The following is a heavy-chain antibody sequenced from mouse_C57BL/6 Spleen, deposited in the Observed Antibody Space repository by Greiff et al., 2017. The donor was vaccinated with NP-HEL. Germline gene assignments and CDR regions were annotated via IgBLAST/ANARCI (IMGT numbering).Heavy chain of an antibody. CDR2: IWSGGST. Sequence: VKLQESGPGLVQPSQSLSITCTVSGFSLTSYGVHWVRQSPGKGLEWLGVIWSGGSTDYNAAFISRLSISKDNSKSQVVFKMNSLQADDTAIYYCARNDLLSSFAYWGQGTLVTVSA. CDR3: ARNDLLSSFAY. D-gene: IGHD2-10*01. J-gene: IGHJ3*01. CDR1: GFSLTSYG. V-gene: IGHV2-2*01.